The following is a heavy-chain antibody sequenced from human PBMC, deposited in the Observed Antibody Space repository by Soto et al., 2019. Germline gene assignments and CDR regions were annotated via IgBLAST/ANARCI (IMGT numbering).Heavy chain of an antibody. Sequence: QVQLQESGPGLVKPSGTLSLTCSVSGYSVTNDNWWSWLRQPPGRGLEWIAEIYHGGNTNYRPSLRRRVTISMAKSNNQCSLKLVSVTAADTAVYFCASGGGGGNFWGQGILVTVSS. D-gene: IGHD3-16*01. J-gene: IGHJ4*02. CDR1: GYSVTNDNW. CDR2: IYHGGNT. CDR3: ASGGGGGNF. V-gene: IGHV4-4*02.